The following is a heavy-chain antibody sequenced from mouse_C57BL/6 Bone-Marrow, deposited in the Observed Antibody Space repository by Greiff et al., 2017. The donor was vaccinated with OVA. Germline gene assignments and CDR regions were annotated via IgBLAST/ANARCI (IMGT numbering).Heavy chain of an antibody. CDR3: ARSGSNSFDY. CDR1: GFNINDYY. J-gene: IGHJ2*01. Sequence: EVKLVESGAELVKPGASVKLSCTASGFNINDYYMHWVKQRTEQGLEWIGRIDPVNGETKYAPKFQGKATITADTSSNTSYLQLSSLTSEDTAVYYFARSGSNSFDYWGQGTTLTVSS. D-gene: IGHD1-1*01. V-gene: IGHV14-2*01. CDR2: IDPVNGET.